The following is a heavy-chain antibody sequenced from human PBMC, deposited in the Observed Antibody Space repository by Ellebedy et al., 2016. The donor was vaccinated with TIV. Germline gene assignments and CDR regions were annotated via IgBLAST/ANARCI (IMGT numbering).Heavy chain of an antibody. D-gene: IGHD6-19*01. CDR3: ARMDHRGSGWYFDY. V-gene: IGHV1-58*01. CDR1: GFTFTNSA. Sequence: SVKVSXXASGFTFTNSAVQWVRQARGQRLEWIGWIVVGSGNTNYAQKFQERVTITRDMSTSTAYMELSSLRAEDTAVYYCARMDHRGSGWYFDYWGQGTLVTVSS. CDR2: IVVGSGNT. J-gene: IGHJ4*02.